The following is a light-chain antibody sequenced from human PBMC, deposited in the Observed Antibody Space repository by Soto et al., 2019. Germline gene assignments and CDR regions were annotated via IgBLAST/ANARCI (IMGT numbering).Light chain of an antibody. CDR1: QSVTNNW. V-gene: IGKV3-20*01. Sequence: EIVLTQSPGTLSLSPGERATLSCRASQSVTNNWLAWFQQKPGQAPTFLIYGASSRATGIPERFSGSGSGTDFTLTISRLEPEDFAIYYCQYYGNPPRTFGQGTKVEIK. CDR3: QYYGNPPRT. CDR2: GAS. J-gene: IGKJ1*01.